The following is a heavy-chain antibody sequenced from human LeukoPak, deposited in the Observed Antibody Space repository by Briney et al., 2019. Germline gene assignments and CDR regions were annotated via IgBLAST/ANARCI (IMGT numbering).Heavy chain of an antibody. D-gene: IGHD1-26*01. CDR1: GGSISSYY. J-gene: IGHJ4*02. V-gene: IGHV4-59*01. CDR2: IYYSGST. CDR3: AAGATGGFFDY. Sequence: SETLSLTCTVSGGSISSYYWSWIRQPPGKGLERIGYIYYSGSTNYNPSLKSRVTISVDTSKNQFSLKLSSVTAADTAVYYCAAGATGGFFDYWGQGTLVTVSS.